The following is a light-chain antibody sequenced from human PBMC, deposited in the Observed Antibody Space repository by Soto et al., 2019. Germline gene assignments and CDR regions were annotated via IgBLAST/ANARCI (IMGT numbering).Light chain of an antibody. CDR3: CSYAGSSTYV. Sequence: LTQPASLSGSPGQSVTISCPGTRRDIGNYNLVSWYQQHPCKAPKLMIYEDTKRPSGVSNRFSASNSGNTASLTISGLQAEDEADYYCCSYAGSSTYVFGTGTKVTVL. CDR2: EDT. V-gene: IGLV2-23*01. CDR1: RRDIGNYNL. J-gene: IGLJ1*01.